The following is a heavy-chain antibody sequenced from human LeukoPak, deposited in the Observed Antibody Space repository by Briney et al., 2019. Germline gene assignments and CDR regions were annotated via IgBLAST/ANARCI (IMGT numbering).Heavy chain of an antibody. CDR3: ARVDGYNFRNDY. V-gene: IGHV4-38-2*02. Sequence: SETLSLTCTVSGGSISSGYYWGWIRQPPGKGLEWIGSIYHSGSTYYNPSLKSRVTISVDTSKNQFSLKLSSVTAADTAVYYCARVDGYNFRNDYWGQGTLVTVSS. J-gene: IGHJ4*02. CDR2: IYHSGST. CDR1: GGSISSGYY. D-gene: IGHD5-24*01.